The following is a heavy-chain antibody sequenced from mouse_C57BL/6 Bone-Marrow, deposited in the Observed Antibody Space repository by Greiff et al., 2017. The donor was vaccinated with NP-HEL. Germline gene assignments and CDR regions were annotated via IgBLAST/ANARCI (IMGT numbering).Heavy chain of an antibody. CDR2: INYDGSST. CDR1: GFTFSDYS. J-gene: IGHJ4*01. D-gene: IGHD2-4*01. Sequence: EVMLVESEGGLVQPGSSMKLSCTASGFTFSDYSMAWVRQVPEKGLEWVANINYDGSSTNYLDSLKSRFIISRDNAKNILYLQMSSLKSEDTATYYGAREGGLRRRTYAMDYWGQGTSVTVSS. V-gene: IGHV5-16*01. CDR3: AREGGLRRRTYAMDY.